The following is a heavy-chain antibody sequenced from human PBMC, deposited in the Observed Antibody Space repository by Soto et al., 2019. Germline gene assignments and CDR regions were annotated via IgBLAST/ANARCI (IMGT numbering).Heavy chain of an antibody. J-gene: IGHJ4*02. D-gene: IGHD6-13*01. V-gene: IGHV3-33*01. CDR3: ARASMAPYSSSPTVGYFDY. CDR2: IWYDGSNK. CDR1: GFTFSSYG. Sequence: GGSLRLSCAASGFTFSSYGMHWVRQAPGKGLEWVAVIWYDGSNKYYADSVKGRFTISRDNSKNTLYLQMNSLRAEDTAVYYCARASMAPYSSSPTVGYFDYWGQGTLVTVSS.